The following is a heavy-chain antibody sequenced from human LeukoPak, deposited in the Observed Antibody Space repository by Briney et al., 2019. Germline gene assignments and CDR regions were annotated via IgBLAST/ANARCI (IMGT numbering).Heavy chain of an antibody. D-gene: IGHD3-10*01. CDR3: ARDSSSYYGSGSYYIGRLDY. V-gene: IGHV1-18*01. CDR2: ISAYNGNT. J-gene: IGHJ4*02. Sequence: ASVKVSSKASGYTFTSYGISWVRQAPGQGLEWMGWISAYNGNTYYAQKLQGRVTMTTDTSTSTAYMELRSLRSDDTAVYHCARDSSSYYGSGSYYIGRLDYWGQGTLVTVSS. CDR1: GYTFTSYG.